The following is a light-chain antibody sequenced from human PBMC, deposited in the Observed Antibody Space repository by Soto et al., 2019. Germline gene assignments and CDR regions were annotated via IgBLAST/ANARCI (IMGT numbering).Light chain of an antibody. CDR1: SSDVGDYNF. V-gene: IGLV2-14*01. CDR2: DVS. J-gene: IGLJ1*01. Sequence: QSVLTQPASVSGSPGQSITIPCTGTSSDVGDYNFVSWYQQHPGKAPKLMISDVSNRPSGVSNRFSGSKSGNTASLTISGLQAEDEAAYYCSSYKSSSTRYVFGTGTKLTVL. CDR3: SSYKSSSTRYV.